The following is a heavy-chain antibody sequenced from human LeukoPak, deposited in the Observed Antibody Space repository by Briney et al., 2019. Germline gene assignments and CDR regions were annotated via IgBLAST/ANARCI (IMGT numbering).Heavy chain of an antibody. J-gene: IGHJ5*02. CDR3: AREGDGGNYQGTNNWFDP. Sequence: SQTLSLTCAVSGGSVSSGGYSWSWIRQSPGKGLEWIGNIHYTGSTYYNPSLKSRVTISADRSKNQFSLNLSSVTAADTAVYYCAREGDGGNYQGTNNWFDPWGQGALVTVSS. D-gene: IGHD4-4*01. CDR1: GGSVSSGGYS. V-gene: IGHV4-30-2*06. CDR2: IHYTGST.